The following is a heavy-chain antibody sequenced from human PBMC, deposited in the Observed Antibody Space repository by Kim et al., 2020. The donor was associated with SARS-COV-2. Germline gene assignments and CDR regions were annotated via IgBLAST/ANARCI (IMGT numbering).Heavy chain of an antibody. J-gene: IGHJ4*02. Sequence: SETLSLTCTVSGGSISSSSYYWGWIRQPPGKGLEWIGSIYYSGSTYYNPSLESRVTISVDTSKNQFSLKLSSVTAADTAVYYCARGDSTVQTFDYWGQGTLVTVSS. CDR1: GGSISSSSYY. CDR2: IYYSGST. V-gene: IGHV4-39*01. CDR3: ARGDSTVQTFDY. D-gene: IGHD4-17*01.